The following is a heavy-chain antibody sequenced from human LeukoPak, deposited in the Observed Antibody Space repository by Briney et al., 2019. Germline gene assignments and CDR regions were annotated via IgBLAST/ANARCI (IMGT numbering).Heavy chain of an antibody. CDR3: ARDGTYDSSIDY. D-gene: IGHD3-22*01. CDR2: INSDGSST. CDR1: GFTFNIYA. V-gene: IGHV3-74*01. J-gene: IGHJ4*02. Sequence: GGSLRLSCAASGFTFNIYAMTWVRQAPGKGLVWVSRINSDGSSTSYADSVKGRFTISRDNAKNTLYLQMNSLGAEDTAVYYCARDGTYDSSIDYWGQGTLVTVSS.